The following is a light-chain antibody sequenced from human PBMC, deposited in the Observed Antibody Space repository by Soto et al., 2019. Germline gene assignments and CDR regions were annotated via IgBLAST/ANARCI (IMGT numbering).Light chain of an antibody. J-gene: IGKJ4*01. Sequence: DIQMTQSPSSVSAFVGDRVSITCRASQGINNWLAWYQQKAGKAPKLLIYAASSLQSGGPSRFSGSRSGTDFTLTSSSLQPEDSATYFCQQANSFPLTFGGGT. V-gene: IGKV1-12*01. CDR2: AAS. CDR1: QGINNW. CDR3: QQANSFPLT.